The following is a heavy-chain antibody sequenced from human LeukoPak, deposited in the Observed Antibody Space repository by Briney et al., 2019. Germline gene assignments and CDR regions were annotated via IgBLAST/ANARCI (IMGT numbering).Heavy chain of an antibody. CDR1: GGSFSGYY. Sequence: SETLSLTCAVYGGSFSGYYWSWIRQPPGKGLEWIGEINHSGSTNYNPSLKSRVTMSLDTSKNQFSLKLISVTAADTAVYYCAREATVVTRSPDYWGQGTLVTVSS. CDR3: AREATVVTRSPDY. V-gene: IGHV4-34*01. J-gene: IGHJ4*02. D-gene: IGHD4-17*01. CDR2: INHSGST.